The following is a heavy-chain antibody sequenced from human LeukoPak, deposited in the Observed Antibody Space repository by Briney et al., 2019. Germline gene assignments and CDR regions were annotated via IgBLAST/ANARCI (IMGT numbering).Heavy chain of an antibody. Sequence: SGGSLRLSCAASGFTFDDYAMQWVRQAPGKGLEWVSGISWNSGSIGYADSVKGRFTISRDNAKNSLYLQMNSLRAEDTALYYCAKDITGSGWPPTDYWGQGTLVTVSS. CDR1: GFTFDDYA. V-gene: IGHV3-9*01. CDR3: AKDITGSGWPPTDY. CDR2: ISWNSGSI. J-gene: IGHJ4*02. D-gene: IGHD6-19*01.